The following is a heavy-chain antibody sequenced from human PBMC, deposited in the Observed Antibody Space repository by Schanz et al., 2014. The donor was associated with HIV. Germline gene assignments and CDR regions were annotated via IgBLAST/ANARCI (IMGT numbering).Heavy chain of an antibody. V-gene: IGHV3-33*06. CDR1: GFTFSSSG. D-gene: IGHD3-10*01. CDR3: AKGQRGVVRGDIDY. CDR2: MWYDESHK. Sequence: QVQLVESGGGVVQPGRSLRLSCTASGFTFSSSGMHWVRQAPGKGLEWVAAMWYDESHKGYADSVKGRFTISRDNSKNTLYLQMNSLRAEDAAVYYCAKGQRGVVRGDIDYWGQGTLVTVSS. J-gene: IGHJ4*02.